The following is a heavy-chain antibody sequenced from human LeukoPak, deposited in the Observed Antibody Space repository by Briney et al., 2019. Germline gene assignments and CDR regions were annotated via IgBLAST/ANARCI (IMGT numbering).Heavy chain of an antibody. D-gene: IGHD5-24*01. CDR2: ISGSGGST. J-gene: IGHJ4*02. CDR1: GFTFSSYA. V-gene: IGHV3-23*01. Sequence: GGSLRLSCAASGFTFSSYAMSWVRQAPGKGLEWVSAISGSGGSTYYADSVKGRFTISRDNSKNLVNLQMNSLRAEDTAIYYYVKGRMSEDGLDFWGQGSLVTVSS. CDR3: VKGRMSEDGLDF.